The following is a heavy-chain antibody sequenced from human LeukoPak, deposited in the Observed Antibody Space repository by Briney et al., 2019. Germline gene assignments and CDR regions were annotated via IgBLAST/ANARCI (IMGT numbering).Heavy chain of an antibody. CDR1: GFTVSSSY. D-gene: IGHD3-22*01. CDR2: TYSGGST. CDR3: ARGIEVGSGYMDV. V-gene: IGHV3-66*01. Sequence: GGSLRLSCAASGFTVSSSYMSWVRQAPGKGLEWVSVTYSGGSTYCADSVKGRFTISRDNSKNTLYLQMNSLRAEDTAVYYCARGIEVGSGYMDVWGKGTTVTISS. J-gene: IGHJ6*03.